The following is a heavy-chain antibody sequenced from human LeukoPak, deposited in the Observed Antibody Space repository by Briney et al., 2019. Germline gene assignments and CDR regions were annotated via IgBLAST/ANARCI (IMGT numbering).Heavy chain of an antibody. Sequence: ASVKVSCKTSGYTFTDYYLHWVRQAPGQGLEWMGRIDPNSGGTNYAQKFQVRVTVTRDTSISTVYMELSGLRSDDTAVYYCARVPGPYTTSRFDYWGQGTLVTVSA. D-gene: IGHD6-13*01. J-gene: IGHJ4*02. V-gene: IGHV1-2*02. CDR1: GYTFTDYY. CDR3: ARVPGPYTTSRFDY. CDR2: IDPNSGGT.